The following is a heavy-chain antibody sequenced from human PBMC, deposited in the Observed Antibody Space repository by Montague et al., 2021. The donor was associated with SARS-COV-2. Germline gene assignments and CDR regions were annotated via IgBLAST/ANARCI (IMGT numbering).Heavy chain of an antibody. D-gene: IGHD2-21*02. CDR1: GGSFSGYY. Sequence: SETLSLTCAVYGGSFSGYYWSWIRQPPGKGLEWIGEINHSGSTNYNPSLKSRVTISVDTPKNQFSLKLSSVTAADTAVYYRARGSWHIVVVTAIRDGYYGMDVWGQGTTVTVSS. J-gene: IGHJ6*02. V-gene: IGHV4-34*01. CDR3: ARGSWHIVVVTAIRDGYYGMDV. CDR2: INHSGST.